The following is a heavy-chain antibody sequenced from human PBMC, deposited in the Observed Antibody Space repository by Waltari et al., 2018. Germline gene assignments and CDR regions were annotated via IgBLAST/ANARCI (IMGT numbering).Heavy chain of an antibody. Sequence: QLQLQESGPGLVKPSGTLSLSCAVSGDSVTSTYWWSWVRQSPQRGLEWIGQDHGSGKTNYNPSFASRVTTSLDASNNRFSLRVTSATAADTAVYYCARDRGRGLYLDTWGPGTLVTVSP. J-gene: IGHJ5*02. V-gene: IGHV4-4*02. CDR2: DHGSGKT. D-gene: IGHD2-15*01. CDR3: ARDRGRGLYLDT. CDR1: GDSVTSTYW.